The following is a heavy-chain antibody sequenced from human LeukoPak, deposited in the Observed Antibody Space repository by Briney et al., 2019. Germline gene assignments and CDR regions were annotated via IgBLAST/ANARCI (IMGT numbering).Heavy chain of an antibody. CDR2: LSGSGITT. CDR3: AKGIYSSGWSYFDY. J-gene: IGHJ4*01. V-gene: IGHV3-23*01. D-gene: IGHD6-19*01. Sequence: GGSLRLSCAASGFTFSNSAMSWVRQAPGKGLEWVSTLSGSGITTYYADSVRRRFTISRENSKNTLYLQMNSLRAEDTAVYYCAKGIYSSGWSYFDYWGHGTLVTVSS. CDR1: GFTFSNSA.